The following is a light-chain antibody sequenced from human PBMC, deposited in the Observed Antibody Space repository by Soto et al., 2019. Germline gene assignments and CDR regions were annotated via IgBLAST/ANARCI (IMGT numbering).Light chain of an antibody. CDR2: EGS. Sequence: QTVVTQPASVSGSPGQSITISCTGTSSDVGSYNLVSWYQQHPGKAPKLMIYEGSKRPSGVSNRFSGSKSGNTASLTISGLQAEDEADYYCCSYAGMVFGGGTKVTVL. CDR1: SSDVGSYNL. V-gene: IGLV2-23*01. CDR3: CSYAGMV. J-gene: IGLJ2*01.